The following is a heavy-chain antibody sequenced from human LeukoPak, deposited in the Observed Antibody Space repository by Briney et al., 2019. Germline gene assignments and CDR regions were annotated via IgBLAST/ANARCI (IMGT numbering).Heavy chain of an antibody. CDR1: GYTFTSYG. CDR2: ISAYNGNT. V-gene: IGHV1-18*01. J-gene: IGHJ4*02. D-gene: IGHD4-17*01. Sequence: RASVKVSCKASGYTFTSYGISWVRQAPGQGLEWIGWISAYNGNTNYAQKLQGRVTMTTDTSTSTAYMELRSLRSDDTAVYYCARGRREITVTPEVGYWGQGTLVTVSS. CDR3: ARGRREITVTPEVGY.